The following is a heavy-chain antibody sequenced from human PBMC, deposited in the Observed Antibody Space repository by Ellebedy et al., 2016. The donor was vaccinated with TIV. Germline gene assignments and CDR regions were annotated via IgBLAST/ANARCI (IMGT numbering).Heavy chain of an antibody. J-gene: IGHJ6*02. CDR2: ISAYNGNT. Sequence: ASVKVSCKASGYTFTSYAMHWVRQAPGQRLEWMGWISAYNGNTNYAQKLQGRVTMTTDTSTSTAYMELRSLRSEDTAVYYCARVPPRYYYGMDVWGQGTTVTVSS. CDR3: ARVPPRYYYGMDV. CDR1: GYTFTSYA. V-gene: IGHV1-3*01.